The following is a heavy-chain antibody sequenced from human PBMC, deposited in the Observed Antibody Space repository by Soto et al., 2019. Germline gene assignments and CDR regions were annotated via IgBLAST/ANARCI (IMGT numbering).Heavy chain of an antibody. CDR1: GYTFTGYY. Sequence: ASVKVSCKASGYTFTGYYMHWVRQAPGQGLEWMGWINPNSGGTNYAQKFQGWVTMTTDTSISTAYMELSRLRSDDTAVYYCARGRRLRYFDRLYYFDYWGQGTLVTVSS. D-gene: IGHD3-9*01. J-gene: IGHJ4*02. CDR3: ARGRRLRYFDRLYYFDY. V-gene: IGHV1-2*04. CDR2: INPNSGGT.